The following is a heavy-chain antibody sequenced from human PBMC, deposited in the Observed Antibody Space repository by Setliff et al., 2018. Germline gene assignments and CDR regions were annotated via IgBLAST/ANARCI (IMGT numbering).Heavy chain of an antibody. Sequence: SETLSLTCEVSGASFSDYCWTWIRQSPGKGLEWIGEINQSGSTNYNASLKSRVTMSVDTSRNQFSLRLSSVTAADTAVYYCARCSGSYDAFDIWGQGTMVTVSS. CDR3: ARCSGSYDAFDI. CDR1: GASFSDYC. J-gene: IGHJ3*02. D-gene: IGHD1-26*01. V-gene: IGHV4-34*10. CDR2: INQSGST.